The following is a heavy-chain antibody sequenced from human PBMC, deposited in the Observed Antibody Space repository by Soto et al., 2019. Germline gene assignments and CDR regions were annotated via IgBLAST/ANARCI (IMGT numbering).Heavy chain of an antibody. V-gene: IGHV2-5*02. J-gene: IGHJ4*02. CDR1: GFSLSTSGEG. CDR2: IYWDDDK. Sequence: SGPTLVNPTQTLTLTCTFSGFSLSTSGEGVGWIRQPPGKALEWLGFIYWDDDKRYTPSLKSRLTITKDTSKNQVVLTMTNMAPVDTATYDGAHRSHPVENCDYWGQGTLATVSS. D-gene: IGHD1-1*01. CDR3: AHRSHPVENCDY.